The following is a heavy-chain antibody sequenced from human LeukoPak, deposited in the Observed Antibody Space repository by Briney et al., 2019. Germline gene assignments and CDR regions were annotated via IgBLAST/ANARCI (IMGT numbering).Heavy chain of an antibody. CDR1: GFTFSNAW. J-gene: IGHJ5*02. CDR2: IKSKTDGGTT. Sequence: GGSLRLSCAASGFTFSNAWMSWVRQAPGKGLEWVGRIKSKTDGGTTDYAAPVKGRFTISRDNSKNMVYLQMSSLRDEDTAVYYCAKAGQFDNWSQGTLVTVSS. V-gene: IGHV3-15*01. CDR3: AKAGQFDN.